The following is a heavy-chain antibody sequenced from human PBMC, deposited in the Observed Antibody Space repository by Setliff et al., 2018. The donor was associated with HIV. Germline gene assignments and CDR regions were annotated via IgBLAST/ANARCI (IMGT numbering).Heavy chain of an antibody. CDR3: ARDRVATVDFNDYDRTSYFEY. Sequence: ASVKVSCKAFGCTFTGYYIPWVRQAPGQGLEWMGRSNPNSGGPNHAQKFQGRGTMTRDMSIRTAYMELSKLRSDETAVYYCARDRVATVDFNDYDRTSYFEYWGHGTLVTVSS. CDR2: SNPNSGGP. D-gene: IGHD3-22*01. CDR1: GCTFTGYY. J-gene: IGHJ4*01. V-gene: IGHV1-2*02.